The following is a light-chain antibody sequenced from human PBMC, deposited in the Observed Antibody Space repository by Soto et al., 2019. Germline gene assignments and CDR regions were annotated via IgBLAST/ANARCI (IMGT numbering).Light chain of an antibody. V-gene: IGKV3-15*01. Sequence: EIVMTQSPATLSVSPGERATLSCRASQIFSSNLAWYQQKPGQAPRLLIYGVSTRATGIPARFSGSGSGTEFTLTISSLQTEDFAVYYCQQYNNWPFTFGPGTKVDIK. J-gene: IGKJ3*01. CDR1: QIFSSN. CDR2: GVS. CDR3: QQYNNWPFT.